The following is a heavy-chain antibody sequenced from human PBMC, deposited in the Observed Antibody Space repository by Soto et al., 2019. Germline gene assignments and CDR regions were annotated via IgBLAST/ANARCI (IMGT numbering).Heavy chain of an antibody. D-gene: IGHD5-12*01. CDR2: IYDTGSV. J-gene: IGHJ5*02. CDR3: ARVQRYSGSYRWFDP. Sequence: QVQLQESGPGLVKPSGTLSLTCTVSGGSIRDYYWSWIRQPAGKGLEWIGRIYDTGSVNYNPSLKSRVTMSVDTSPNQLSLKLSPVTAADTAVYYCARVQRYSGSYRWFDPWGQGTLVTVSS. V-gene: IGHV4-4*07. CDR1: GGSIRDYY.